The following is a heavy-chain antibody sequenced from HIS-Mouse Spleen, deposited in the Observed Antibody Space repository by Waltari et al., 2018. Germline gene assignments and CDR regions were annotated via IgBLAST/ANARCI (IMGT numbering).Heavy chain of an antibody. CDR3: ATSRYSSSFDY. V-gene: IGHV4-39*07. CDR1: GGSISSISYY. CDR2: IYVSGST. D-gene: IGHD6-6*01. J-gene: IGHJ4*02. Sequence: QLQLQESGPGLVKPSETLSLTCTVSGGSISSISYYWGWIRQPPGKGLGWIGSIYVSGSTYYNPSLKSRVTISVDTSKNQFSLKLSSVTAADTAVYYCATSRYSSSFDYWGQGTLVTVSS.